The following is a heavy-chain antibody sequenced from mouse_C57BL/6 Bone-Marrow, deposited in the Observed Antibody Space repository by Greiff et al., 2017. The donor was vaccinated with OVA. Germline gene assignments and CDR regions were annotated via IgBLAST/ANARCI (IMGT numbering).Heavy chain of an antibody. V-gene: IGHV1-54*01. D-gene: IGHD2-5*01. CDR2: INPGSGGT. CDR3: ARDYSNYDAMDY. Sequence: VKLMESGAELVRPGTSVKVSCKASGYAFTNYLIEWVKQRPGQGLEWIGVINPGSGGTNYNEKFKGKATLTADKSSSTAYMQLSSLTSEDSAVYFCARDYSNYDAMDYWGQGTSVTVSS. CDR1: GYAFTNYL. J-gene: IGHJ4*01.